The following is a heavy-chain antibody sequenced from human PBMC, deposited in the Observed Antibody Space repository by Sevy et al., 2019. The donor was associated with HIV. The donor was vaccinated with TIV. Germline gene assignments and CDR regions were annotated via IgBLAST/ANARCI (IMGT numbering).Heavy chain of an antibody. J-gene: IGHJ4*02. CDR1: GFTFSDYY. V-gene: IGHV3-11*01. CDR3: ARYSSSSSYCDY. Sequence: GGSLRLSCAASGFTFSDYYMSWIRQAPGKGLEWVSYISSSGSTIYYADSVKGRFTISRDNAKNSVYLQMNSLRAEDTALYYCARYSSSSSYCDYWGQGTLVTVSS. D-gene: IGHD6-6*01. CDR2: ISSSGSTI.